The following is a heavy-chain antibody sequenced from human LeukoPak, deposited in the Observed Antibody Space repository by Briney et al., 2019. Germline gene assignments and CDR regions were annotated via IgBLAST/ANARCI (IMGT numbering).Heavy chain of an antibody. CDR3: AKDEVVTAAFWSRIGIFDY. CDR2: IWYDGSNK. CDR1: GFTFSSYG. D-gene: IGHD2-15*01. V-gene: IGHV3-33*06. Sequence: PGRSLRLSCAASGFTFSSYGMHWVRQAPGKGLEWVAVIWYDGSNKYYADSVKGRFTISRDNSKNTLYLQMNSLRAEDTAVYYCAKDEVVTAAFWSRIGIFDYWGQGTLVTVSS. J-gene: IGHJ4*02.